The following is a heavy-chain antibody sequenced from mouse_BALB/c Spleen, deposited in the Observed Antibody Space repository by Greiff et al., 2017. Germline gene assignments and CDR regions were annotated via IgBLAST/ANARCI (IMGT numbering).Heavy chain of an antibody. Sequence: EVQLVESGGDLVKPGGSLKLSCAASGFTFSSYGMSWVRQTPDKRLEWVATISSGGSYTYYPDSVKGRFTIPRDNAKNTLYLQMSSLKSEDTAMYYCARAEGYFDYWGQGTTLTVSS. CDR3: ARAEGYFDY. V-gene: IGHV5-6*01. CDR2: ISSGGSYT. J-gene: IGHJ2*01. CDR1: GFTFSSYG.